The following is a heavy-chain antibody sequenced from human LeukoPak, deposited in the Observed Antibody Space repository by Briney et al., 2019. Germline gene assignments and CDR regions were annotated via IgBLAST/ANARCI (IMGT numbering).Heavy chain of an antibody. J-gene: IGHJ4*02. CDR3: ARRSVAGSLDY. Sequence: GGSLILSCAASGFTFSTYWMSWVRQAPGKGLEWVANTKEDGGEKYYVDSVKGRFTISRDNAENSLSLQMNSLRAEDTAVYYCARRSVAGSLDYWGQGTLVTVSS. D-gene: IGHD6-19*01. V-gene: IGHV3-7*01. CDR2: TKEDGGEK. CDR1: GFTFSTYW.